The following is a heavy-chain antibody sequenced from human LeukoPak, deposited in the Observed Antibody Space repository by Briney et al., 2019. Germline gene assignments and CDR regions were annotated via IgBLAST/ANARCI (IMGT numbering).Heavy chain of an antibody. CDR3: AKERSIAAAGGFDY. Sequence: GGCLRLSCAASGFTFDDYAMHWVRQPPGKGLEWVSGISWNSGSIDYADSVKGRFTISRDNAKNSLYLQMNSLRTEDTALYYCAKERSIAAAGGFDYWGRGTLVTVSS. CDR1: GFTFDDYA. CDR2: ISWNSGSI. J-gene: IGHJ4*02. V-gene: IGHV3-9*01. D-gene: IGHD6-13*01.